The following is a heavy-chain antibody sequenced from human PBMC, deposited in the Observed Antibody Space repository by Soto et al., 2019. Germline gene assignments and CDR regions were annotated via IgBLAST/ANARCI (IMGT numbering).Heavy chain of an antibody. CDR2: VIPVFGRP. D-gene: IGHD3-22*01. V-gene: IGHV1-69*06. J-gene: IGHJ4*02. CDR1: GGAFSNYA. Sequence: ASVKVSCKASGGAFSNYAISWMRQAPGQGLEWMGGVIPVFGRPNYAEKFQGRITISADKSTNSAYMELRSLRSEDTAVYYCARGLHESTGYVYYYFDSWDPGSLVTVSS. CDR3: ARGLHESTGYVYYYFDS.